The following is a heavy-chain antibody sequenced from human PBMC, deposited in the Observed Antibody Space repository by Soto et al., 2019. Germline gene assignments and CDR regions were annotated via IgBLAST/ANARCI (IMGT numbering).Heavy chain of an antibody. CDR3: ARWGCSGSNCNLNQRSYDL. Sequence: ASVKVSCKASGYTFTSYYMHWVRQAPGQGLEWMGIINPSGGSTSYAQKFQGRVTMTRDTSTSTVYMDMNSLRAEDTAVYYCARWGCSGSNCNLNQRSYDLWGHGTLVTVSS. D-gene: IGHD2-15*01. J-gene: IGHJ5*01. V-gene: IGHV1-46*01. CDR2: INPSGGST. CDR1: GYTFTSYY.